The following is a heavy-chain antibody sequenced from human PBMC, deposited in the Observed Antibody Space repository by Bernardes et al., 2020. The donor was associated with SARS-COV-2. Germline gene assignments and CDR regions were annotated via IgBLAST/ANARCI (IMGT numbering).Heavy chain of an antibody. J-gene: IGHJ4*02. CDR1: GFPFASSW. CDR2: IKEDGSEK. Sequence: GSLRLSCAASGFPFASSWMTWVRQGPGKGLEWVGNIKEDGSEKDYVDSVKGRFTISRDNADNSLFLQMTSLRADDTAVYYCARGLRYFPDWGQGTLVAVSS. V-gene: IGHV3-7*04. D-gene: IGHD3-9*01. CDR3: ARGLRYFPD.